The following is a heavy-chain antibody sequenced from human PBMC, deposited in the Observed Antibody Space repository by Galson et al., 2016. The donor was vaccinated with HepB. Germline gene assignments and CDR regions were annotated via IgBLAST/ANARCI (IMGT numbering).Heavy chain of an antibody. J-gene: IGHJ4*02. CDR2: ISVDGSSR. CDR1: GFTFSSYG. D-gene: IGHD3-22*01. V-gene: IGHV3-74*01. CDR3: AKVRGTSYESSGYRYF. Sequence: SLRLSCAASGFTFSSYGMHWVRQAPGKGLVWVSRISVDGSSRSYADSVKGRFTISRDNAKNTLYLQMNSLRAEDTAVYYCAKVRGTSYESSGYRYFWGQGTLVTVSS.